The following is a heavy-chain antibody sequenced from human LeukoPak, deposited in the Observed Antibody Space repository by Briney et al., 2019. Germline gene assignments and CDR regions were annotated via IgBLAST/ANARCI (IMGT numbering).Heavy chain of an antibody. J-gene: IGHJ4*02. V-gene: IGHV1-2*02. CDR1: GYSFTDYY. CDR3: ARYSSSWYPFDY. D-gene: IGHD6-13*01. Sequence: ASVKVSCKASGYSFTDYYIHWVRQAPGQGLEWMGWINPHSGGRNLAQKFQGRVTMTRDTSISTAYMELSRLRSDDTAVYYCARYSSSWYPFDYWGQGTLVTVSS. CDR2: INPHSGGR.